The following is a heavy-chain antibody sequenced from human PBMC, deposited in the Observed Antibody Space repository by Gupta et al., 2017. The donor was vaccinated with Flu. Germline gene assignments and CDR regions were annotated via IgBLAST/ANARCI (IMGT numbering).Heavy chain of an antibody. CDR2: IRFDGTAT. J-gene: IGHJ5*02. V-gene: IGHV3-74*01. Sequence: HWVRQAPGKGLVWVSRIRFDGTATSYADSVKGRFTISRDNAKNILYLQMNSLSPEDTALYYCAREVVNNRLDPWGQGTLVTVSS. D-gene: IGHD2-15*01. CDR3: AREVVNNRLDP.